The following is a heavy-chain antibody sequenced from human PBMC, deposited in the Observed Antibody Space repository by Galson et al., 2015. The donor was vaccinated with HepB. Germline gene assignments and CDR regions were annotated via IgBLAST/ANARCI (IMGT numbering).Heavy chain of an antibody. J-gene: IGHJ5*02. V-gene: IGHV4-34*01. D-gene: IGHD2-8*01. Sequence: ETLSLTCAVYGGSFSGYYWSWIRQPPGKGLEWIGEINHSGSTNYNPSLKSRVTISVDTSKNQLSLKLSSVTAADTAVYYCARGGDIVLMVYAIRKERPFDPWGQGTLVTVSS. CDR3: ARGGDIVLMVYAIRKERPFDP. CDR1: GGSFSGYY. CDR2: INHSGST.